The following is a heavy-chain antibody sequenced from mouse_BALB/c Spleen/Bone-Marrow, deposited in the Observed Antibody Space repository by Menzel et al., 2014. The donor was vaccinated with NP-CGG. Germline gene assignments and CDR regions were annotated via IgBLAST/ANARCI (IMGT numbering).Heavy chain of an antibody. CDR1: GYTFTSYW. CDR2: INPSTGYT. V-gene: IGHV1-7*01. J-gene: IGHJ4*01. CDR3: ASPYGYEDYSAMDY. Sequence: QVQLQQSGAGLAKPGASVKMSCKASGYTFTSYWMHWVKQRPGQVLEWIGYINPSTGYTEYNLKFKDKATLTADKSSSPAYIPPSSLTFEDSAVYYCASPYGYEDYSAMDYWGQGTSVTVSS. D-gene: IGHD1-2*01.